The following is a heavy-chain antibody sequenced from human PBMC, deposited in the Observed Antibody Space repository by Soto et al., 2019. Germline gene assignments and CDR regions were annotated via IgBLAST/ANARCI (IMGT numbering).Heavy chain of an antibody. CDR2: IYASGNT. J-gene: IGHJ4*02. CDR3: ARESRSAAGTVEY. Sequence: QVQLQESGPVLVKPSETLSLTCTVSGASISNYYWSWIRQPAGKGLEWIGRIYASGNTNYNPSLKSRVTMSVDTSKNQFSLNLNSVTAADTAVYYCARESRSAAGTVEYWGQGTLVTVSS. D-gene: IGHD6-13*01. V-gene: IGHV4-4*07. CDR1: GASISNYY.